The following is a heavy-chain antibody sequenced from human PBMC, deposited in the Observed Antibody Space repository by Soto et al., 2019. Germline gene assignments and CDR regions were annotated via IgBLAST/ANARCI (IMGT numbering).Heavy chain of an antibody. Sequence: SVKVSCKASGGTFSSYAISWVRQAPGQGLEWMGGIIPIFGTANYAQKFQGRVTITADESTSTAYMELSSLRSEDTAVYYCARARRSPGGSGYYRYYYYGMDVWGQ. CDR2: IIPIFGTA. J-gene: IGHJ6*02. D-gene: IGHD3-3*01. V-gene: IGHV1-69*13. CDR3: ARARRSPGGSGYYRYYYYGMDV. CDR1: GGTFSSYA.